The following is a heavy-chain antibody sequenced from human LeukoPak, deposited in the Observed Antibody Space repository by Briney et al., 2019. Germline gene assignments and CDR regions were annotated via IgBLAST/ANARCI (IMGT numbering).Heavy chain of an antibody. V-gene: IGHV3-11*06. CDR3: AGTMVRGVIREYYFDY. D-gene: IGHD3-10*01. J-gene: IGHJ4*02. Sequence: GGSLRLSCAASGFTFSDYYMSWIRQAPEKGLEWVSYISSSSSYTNYADSVKGRFTISRDNAKNSLYLQMNSLRAEDTAVYYCAGTMVRGVIREYYFDYWGQGTLVTVSS. CDR2: ISSSSSYT. CDR1: GFTFSDYY.